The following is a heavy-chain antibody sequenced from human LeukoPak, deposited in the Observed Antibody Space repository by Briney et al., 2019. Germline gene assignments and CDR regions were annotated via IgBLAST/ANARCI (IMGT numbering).Heavy chain of an antibody. V-gene: IGHV1-18*01. J-gene: IGHJ4*02. D-gene: IGHD6-19*01. CDR3: ARDRPNDGGQWLDY. CDR1: GYTFTSYG. CDR2: ISAYNGNT. Sequence: ASVTVSCKASGYTFTSYGISWVRQAPGQGLEWMGWISAYNGNTNYAQKLQGRVTMTTDTSTSTAYMELRSLRSDDTAVYYCARDRPNDGGQWLDYWGQGTLVSVSS.